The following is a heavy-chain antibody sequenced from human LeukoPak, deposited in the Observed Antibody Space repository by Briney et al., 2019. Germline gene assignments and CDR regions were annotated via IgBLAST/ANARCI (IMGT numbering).Heavy chain of an antibody. V-gene: IGHV3-30*03. CDR2: ISYDGSNK. D-gene: IGHD6-13*01. Sequence: GGSLRLSCAASGFTFSSYGMHWVRQAPGKGLEWVAVISYDGSNKYYADSAKGRFTISRDNSKNTLYLQMNSLRAEDTAVYYCARDLIGGPREKQQGVDWGQGILVTVSS. CDR1: GFTFSSYG. J-gene: IGHJ4*02. CDR3: ARDLIGGPREKQQGVD.